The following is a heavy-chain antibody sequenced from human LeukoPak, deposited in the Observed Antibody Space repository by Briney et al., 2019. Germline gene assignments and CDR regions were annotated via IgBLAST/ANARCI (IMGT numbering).Heavy chain of an antibody. D-gene: IGHD3-22*01. CDR3: ARDSRRYYDSSGSPGFDY. Sequence: GRSLRLSCAASGFTFSSYGMHWVRQAPGKGLEWVAVIWYDGSNKYYADSVKGRFTISRDNSKNTLYLQMNSLRAEDTAVYCCARDSRRYYDSSGSPGFDYWGQGTLVTVSS. CDR1: GFTFSSYG. V-gene: IGHV3-33*01. J-gene: IGHJ4*02. CDR2: IWYDGSNK.